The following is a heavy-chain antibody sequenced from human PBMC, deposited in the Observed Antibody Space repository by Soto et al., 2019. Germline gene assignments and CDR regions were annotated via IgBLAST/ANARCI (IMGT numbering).Heavy chain of an antibody. J-gene: IGHJ3*01. CDR1: GYNFIAQN. V-gene: IGHV1-2*02. Sequence: QVHLVQSGAEVKKPGASVKVSCMASGYNFIAQNIHWVRQAPGLGLVWMGKMNPNSGGSDDAQEVQGSITVTRDTTISTVYMELTSLKSHDTAVYYCARERHLNPPSDAFDLWGQATMVIVSS. CDR3: ARERHLNPPSDAFDL. CDR2: MNPNSGGS.